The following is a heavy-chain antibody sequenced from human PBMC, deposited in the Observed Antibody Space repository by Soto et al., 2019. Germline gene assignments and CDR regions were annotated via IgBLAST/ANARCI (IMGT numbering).Heavy chain of an antibody. CDR3: RRDFHY. CDR1: GVSISNYS. V-gene: IGHV4-4*07. J-gene: IGHJ4*02. CDR2: LSTSGNT. Sequence: SETLSLTCTVSGVSISNYSRSWIRQPAGKGLEWIGRLSTSGNTNYNPSLKSRVTMSLDTSKNQFSLMLNSVTAADTAVYYCRRDFHYWGPGTLLNVSS.